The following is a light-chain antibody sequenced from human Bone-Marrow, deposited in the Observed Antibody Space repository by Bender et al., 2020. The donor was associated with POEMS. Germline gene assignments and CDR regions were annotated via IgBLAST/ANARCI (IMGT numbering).Light chain of an antibody. CDR2: DAT. CDR3: CSYAGGSTWV. CDR1: SSDVGGYKL. Sequence: QSVLTQPPSVSGSPGQSITISCTGTSSDVGGYKLVSWYQHHPAKAPKLIIYDATKRPSEISNRFSGSKSGNTASLTISGLQAEDEADYHCCSYAGGSTWVFGGGTKVTVL. J-gene: IGLJ3*02. V-gene: IGLV2-23*01.